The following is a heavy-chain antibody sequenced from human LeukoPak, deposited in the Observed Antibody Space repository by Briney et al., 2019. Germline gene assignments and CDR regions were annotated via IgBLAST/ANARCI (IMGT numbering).Heavy chain of an antibody. J-gene: IGHJ6*04. CDR1: GFTFTNAW. V-gene: IGHV3-15*01. D-gene: IGHD2-15*01. CDR3: STEPDEEVAAYYGLDV. CDR2: IKSKTSGETT. Sequence: GGSLRLSCAASGFTFTNAWMTWLRQGPGKGLEWVGRIKSKTSGETTDYAAPVKGRFTISRDDSKNTLYLRTNDLKIEDTAVYYCSTEPDEEVAAYYGLDVWGKGTTVTVS.